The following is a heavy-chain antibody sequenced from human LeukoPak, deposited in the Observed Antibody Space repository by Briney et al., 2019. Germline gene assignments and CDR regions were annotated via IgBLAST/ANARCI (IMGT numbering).Heavy chain of an antibody. CDR2: ISGSGGST. D-gene: IGHD3-3*01. V-gene: IGHV3-23*01. J-gene: IGHJ4*02. CDR1: GFTFSSYA. Sequence: GGSLRLSCAASGFTFSSYAMRWLRQAPGKGLEWVSDISGSGGSTYYADSVKGRFTISRDNSKNTLYLQMNSLRAEDTAVYYCAKDDYYDFWSGYYTPFDYWGQGTLVTVSS. CDR3: AKDDYYDFWSGYYTPFDY.